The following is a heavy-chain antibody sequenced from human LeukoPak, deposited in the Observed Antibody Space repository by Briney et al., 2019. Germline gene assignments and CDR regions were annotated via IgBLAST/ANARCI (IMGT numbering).Heavy chain of an antibody. J-gene: IGHJ6*03. CDR2: ISIDGGRT. V-gene: IGHV3-23*01. CDR1: GFTFSSYA. Sequence: PGRSLRLSCAASGFTFSSYAKSWVRQAPGKGPEWVSTISIDGGRTYYADSVKGRFTVSRDTSKNTLYLQMNSLRAEDTAVYYCARKGIGSSRYQNMDVWGKGTTVTVSS. CDR3: ARKGIGSSRYQNMDV. D-gene: IGHD6-25*01.